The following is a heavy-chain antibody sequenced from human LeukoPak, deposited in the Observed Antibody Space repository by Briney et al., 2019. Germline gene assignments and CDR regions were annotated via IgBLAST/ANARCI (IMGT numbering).Heavy chain of an antibody. CDR2: INHSGST. D-gene: IGHD3-3*01. CDR1: GGSFSGYY. J-gene: IGHJ4*02. CDR3: ARGTSYYDFWSGYYRTHYFDY. Sequence: SETLSLTCAVYGGSFSGYYWSWIRQPPGKGLEWIGEINHSGSTNYNPSLKSRVTISVDTSKNQFSLKLSSVTAADTAVYYCARGTSYYDFWSGYYRTHYFDYWGQGTLVTVSS. V-gene: IGHV4-34*01.